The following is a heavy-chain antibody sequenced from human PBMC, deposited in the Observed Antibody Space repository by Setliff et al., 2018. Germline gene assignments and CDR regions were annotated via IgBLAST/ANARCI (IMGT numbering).Heavy chain of an antibody. J-gene: IGHJ3*02. CDR3: AREPLWGSHDAFDI. Sequence: ASVKVSCKASGYIFTSYAINWVRQAPGQGLEWMGSISAYNANTNYAQNLQGRVTMTGDTSTSTAYMELRSLRSDDTAVYYCAREPLWGSHDAFDIWGQGTMVTVSS. CDR2: ISAYNANT. V-gene: IGHV1-18*01. CDR1: GYIFTSYA. D-gene: IGHD7-27*01.